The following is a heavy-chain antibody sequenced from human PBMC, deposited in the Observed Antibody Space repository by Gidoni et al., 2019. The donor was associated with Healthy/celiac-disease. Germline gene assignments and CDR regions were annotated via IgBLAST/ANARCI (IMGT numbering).Heavy chain of an antibody. CDR3: ARAEGCSSTSCYRPYYYYGMDV. CDR2: INPNSGGT. Sequence: QVQLVQSGAEVKKPGASVKVSCKASGYTFTGYYMHWVRQAPGQGLEWMGWINPNSGGTNYAQKFQGRVTMTRDTSISTAHMELSRLRSDDTAVYYCARAEGCSSTSCYRPYYYYGMDVWGQGTTVTVSS. J-gene: IGHJ6*02. D-gene: IGHD2-2*01. V-gene: IGHV1-2*02. CDR1: GYTFTGYY.